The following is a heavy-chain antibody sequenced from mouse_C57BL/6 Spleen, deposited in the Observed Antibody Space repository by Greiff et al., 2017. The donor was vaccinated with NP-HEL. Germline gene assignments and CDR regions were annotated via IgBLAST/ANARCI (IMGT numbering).Heavy chain of an antibody. CDR3: ARYYDYNWYFDV. Sequence: QVQLQQPGAELVMPGASVKLSCKASGYTFTSYWMHWVKQRPGQGLEWIGEIDPSDSYTNYNQKFKGKSTLTVDKSSSTAYMQLSSLTSEDSAVYYCARYYDYNWYFDVWGTGTTVTVSS. V-gene: IGHV1-69*01. CDR2: IDPSDSYT. D-gene: IGHD2-4*01. CDR1: GYTFTSYW. J-gene: IGHJ1*03.